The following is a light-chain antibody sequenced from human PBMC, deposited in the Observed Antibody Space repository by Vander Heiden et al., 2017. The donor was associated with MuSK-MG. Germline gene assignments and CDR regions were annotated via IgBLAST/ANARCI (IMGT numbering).Light chain of an antibody. CDR2: AAS. J-gene: IGKJ2*01. V-gene: IGKV1-9*01. CDR1: QGISSY. CDR3: QQRNSYPYT. Sequence: IQLTQSPSSLSASVGDRVTITCRASQGISSYLAWYQQKPGRALKLLIYAASTLQSGVPSRFSGSGSGTDFTLTISSLQPEDFATYYCQQRNSYPYTFGQGTKLEIK.